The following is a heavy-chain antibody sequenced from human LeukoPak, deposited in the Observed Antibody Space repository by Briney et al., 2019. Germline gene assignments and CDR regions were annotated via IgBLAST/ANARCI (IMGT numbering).Heavy chain of an antibody. D-gene: IGHD5-18*01. CDR2: ISNDGSRS. CDR3: GRVVCGYRYTVDY. J-gene: IGHJ4*02. V-gene: IGHV3-74*01. CDR1: GFTFTSHW. Sequence: GGSLRLSCAASGFTFTSHWMYWVRQAPGKGLVWVSRISNDGSRSDYADSVKGRFTISRDNAKNTLYLQMSSLRVKDTAVYYCGRVVCGYRYTVDYWGQGTLVTVSS.